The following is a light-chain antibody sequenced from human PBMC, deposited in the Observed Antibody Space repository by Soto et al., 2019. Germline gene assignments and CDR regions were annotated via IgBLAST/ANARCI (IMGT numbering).Light chain of an antibody. Sequence: DFPMTQSPSTLSASVGDRVTITCRASQNINTWLAWYQQKPGKAPNLLIYKASSLESGVPSRFSGSGSGTEFTLTISSLQPDDFATYYCQQYKSYWTFGQGTKVEMK. CDR1: QNINTW. V-gene: IGKV1-5*03. J-gene: IGKJ1*01. CDR3: QQYKSYWT. CDR2: KAS.